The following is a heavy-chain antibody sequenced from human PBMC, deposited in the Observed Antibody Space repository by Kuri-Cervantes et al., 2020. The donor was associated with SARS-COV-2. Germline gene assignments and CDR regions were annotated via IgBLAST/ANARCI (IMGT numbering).Heavy chain of an antibody. CDR2: IIPMYDAT. J-gene: IGHJ4*02. D-gene: IGHD6-13*01. CDR3: ARGLGSSWPMTTYYFDY. CDR1: GGTFTNYA. Sequence: SVKVSCKASGGTFTNYAITWLRQAPGQGFEWMGRIIPMYDATDFAQKFQGRVTINADESTRTAYMELSRLRSDDTAVYYCARGLGSSWPMTTYYFDYWGQGTLVTVSS. V-gene: IGHV1-69*13.